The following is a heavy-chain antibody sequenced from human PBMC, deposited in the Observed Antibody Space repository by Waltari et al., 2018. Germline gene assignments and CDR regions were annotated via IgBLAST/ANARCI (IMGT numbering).Heavy chain of an antibody. D-gene: IGHD4-17*01. J-gene: IGHJ3*02. CDR1: GGSFSGYY. V-gene: IGHV4-34*01. CDR3: AREMGSTVTTSDAFDI. Sequence: QVQLQQWGAGLLKPSETLSLTCAVYGGSFSGYYWSWIRPAPGKGLEWIGEINHSGSTNYNPSLKSRVTISVDTSKNQFSLKLSSVTAADAAVYYCAREMGSTVTTSDAFDIWGQGTMVTVSS. CDR2: INHSGST.